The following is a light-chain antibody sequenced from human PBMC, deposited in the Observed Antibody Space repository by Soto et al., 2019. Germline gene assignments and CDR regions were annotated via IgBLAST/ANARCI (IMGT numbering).Light chain of an antibody. CDR2: AAS. Sequence: DVQLTQTPSFLSASVGDRVTITCRASRDISTYLAWYQQKPGKAPKLLIYAASTLHTGVPSRFSGSGSGTEFTLTISSLQPEDFATYYCLQHNTFPWTFGQGTKVEIQ. V-gene: IGKV1-9*01. J-gene: IGKJ1*01. CDR3: LQHNTFPWT. CDR1: RDISTY.